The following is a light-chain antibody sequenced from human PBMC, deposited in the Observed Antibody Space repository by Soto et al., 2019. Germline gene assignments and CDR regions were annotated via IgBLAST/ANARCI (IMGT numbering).Light chain of an antibody. Sequence: QSVLPKPASVSGSPGQSITISCTGTSSDIGAYNFVSWYQQHPGKAPKLMLYDVNIRPSGVSNRFSGSKSGNTASLTISGHQAEDEAYYYCTSWTTSTTMVFGGGTKVTVL. CDR3: TSWTTSTTMV. CDR2: DVN. J-gene: IGLJ2*01. CDR1: SSDIGAYNF. V-gene: IGLV2-14*03.